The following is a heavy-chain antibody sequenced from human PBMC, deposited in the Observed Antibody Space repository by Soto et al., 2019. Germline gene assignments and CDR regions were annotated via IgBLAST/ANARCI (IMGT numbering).Heavy chain of an antibody. CDR2: IFSADNT. CDR3: AITGMGYSIV. J-gene: IGHJ4*02. Sequence: GSLRLSCAASGFTVSSNYLSWVRQAPGKGLEWVSVIFSADNTHYADSVKGRFTISRDNSKNTTFLQMNSLRAEDTAVYYCAITGMGYSIVWGQGTPVTVSS. CDR1: GFTVSSNY. V-gene: IGHV3-53*01. D-gene: IGHD3-16*02.